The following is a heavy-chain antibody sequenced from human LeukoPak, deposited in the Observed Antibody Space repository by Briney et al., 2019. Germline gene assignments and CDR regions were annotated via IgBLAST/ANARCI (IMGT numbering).Heavy chain of an antibody. D-gene: IGHD2-21*02. J-gene: IGHJ4*02. Sequence: SETLSLTCAVYGGSFSGYYWSWIRQPPGKGLEWIGEINHSGSTNYNPSLKSRVTISVDTSKNQFSLKLSSVTAADTAVYYCARVTYCGGDCYSGRGDYFDYWGQGTLVTVPS. V-gene: IGHV4-34*01. CDR3: ARVTYCGGDCYSGRGDYFDY. CDR2: INHSGST. CDR1: GGSFSGYY.